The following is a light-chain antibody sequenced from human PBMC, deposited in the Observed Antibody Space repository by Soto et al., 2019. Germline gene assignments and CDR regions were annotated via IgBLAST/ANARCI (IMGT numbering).Light chain of an antibody. CDR2: GAS. J-gene: IGKJ1*01. CDR3: QQYGSSPPRT. CDR1: QSVSSRY. Sequence: IVLTQSPATLSVSPGERATLSCRASQSVSSRYLGWYQQKPGQAPRLLIYGASTRATDVPDRFSGSGSGADFTLTISRLEPEDFAVYYCQQYGSSPPRTFGQGTKVDIK. V-gene: IGKV3-20*01.